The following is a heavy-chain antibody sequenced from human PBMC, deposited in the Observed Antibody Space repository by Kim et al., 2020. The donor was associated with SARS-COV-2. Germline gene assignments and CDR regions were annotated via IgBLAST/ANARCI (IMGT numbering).Heavy chain of an antibody. CDR1: GFTFSSYE. CDR3: ARETYYYDSSGLS. V-gene: IGHV3-48*03. J-gene: IGHJ4*02. D-gene: IGHD3-22*01. Sequence: GGSLRLSCAASGFTFSSYEMNWVRQAPGKGLEWVSYISSSGSTIYYADSVKGRFTISRDNAKNSLYLQMNSLRAEDTAVYYCARETYYYDSSGLSWGQGTLVTVSS. CDR2: ISSSGSTI.